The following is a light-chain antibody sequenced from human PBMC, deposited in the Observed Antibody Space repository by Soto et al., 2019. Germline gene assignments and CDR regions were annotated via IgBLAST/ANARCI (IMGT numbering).Light chain of an antibody. CDR1: QSVSSSY. CDR3: QQYGSPSRT. J-gene: IGKJ1*01. Sequence: EIVLTQSPGTLSLSPGERATLSCRASQSVSSSYLAWYQQKPGQAPRLLIYGASSSATGIPAWFSGSGSGTYISLTIGRLEPEGFAVYYCQQYGSPSRTFGQGTKVEIK. V-gene: IGKV3-20*01. CDR2: GAS.